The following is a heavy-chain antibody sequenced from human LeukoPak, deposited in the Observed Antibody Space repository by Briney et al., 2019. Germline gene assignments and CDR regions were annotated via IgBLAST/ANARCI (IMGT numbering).Heavy chain of an antibody. D-gene: IGHD3-10*01. CDR2: INSDGSST. Sequence: GKSLRLSCAASGFTFSSYWMHWVRQAPGKGLVWVSRINSDGSSTSYADSVKGRFTISRDNAKNTLYLQMNSLRAEDTALYYCAKGNGRPGFGESNAFDIWGQGTMVTVSS. CDR1: GFTFSSYW. CDR3: AKGNGRPGFGESNAFDI. J-gene: IGHJ3*02. V-gene: IGHV3-74*01.